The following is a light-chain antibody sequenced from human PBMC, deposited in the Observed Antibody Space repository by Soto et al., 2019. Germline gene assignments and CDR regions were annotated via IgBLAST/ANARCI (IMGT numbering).Light chain of an antibody. Sequence: QLVLTQPPSASGTPGQRVTISCSGSSSNIGSNTVTWYQQFPGTAPKLLIYSDNQWPSGVPDRFSGSKSGTSASLAISGLQSEDEADYYCAAWDDSLNGVVFGGGTKLTVL. CDR3: AAWDDSLNGVV. CDR2: SDN. V-gene: IGLV1-44*01. CDR1: SSNIGSNT. J-gene: IGLJ2*01.